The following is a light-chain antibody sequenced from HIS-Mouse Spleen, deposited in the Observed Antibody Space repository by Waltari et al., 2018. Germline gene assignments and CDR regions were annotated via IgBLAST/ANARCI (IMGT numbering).Light chain of an antibody. CDR1: QGISSA. V-gene: IGKV1-13*02. J-gene: IGKJ2*01. Sequence: AIQLTQSPSSLSASVGDRVTITCRASQGISSALAWYQQKPREGPKLLIYDASSFESGVPSRFRGRGSWTDFTLTISSLQPEDFATYYCQQFNSYPLYTFGQGTKLEIK. CDR2: DAS. CDR3: QQFNSYPLYT.